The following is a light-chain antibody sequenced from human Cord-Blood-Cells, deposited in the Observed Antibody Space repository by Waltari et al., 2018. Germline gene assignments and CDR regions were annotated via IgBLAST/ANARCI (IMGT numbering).Light chain of an antibody. Sequence: SYELTQPPSVSVSPGQTARITCSGDALPKPYASWYQQKPGQAPVLVIYKDSERPSGISERFSGSSSGTTVTLTISGVQAEDEADYYCQSADSSGTYWVFGGGTKLTVL. CDR2: KDS. CDR1: ALPKPY. V-gene: IGLV3-25*03. CDR3: QSADSSGTYWV. J-gene: IGLJ3*02.